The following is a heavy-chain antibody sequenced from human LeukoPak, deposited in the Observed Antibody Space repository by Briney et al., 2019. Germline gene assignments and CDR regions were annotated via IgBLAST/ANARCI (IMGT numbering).Heavy chain of an antibody. J-gene: IGHJ4*02. D-gene: IGHD3-10*01. V-gene: IGHV3-48*01. CDR2: ISSSSSAI. CDR1: GFTFSCYT. Sequence: TGGSLSLSCAPSGFTFSCYTMNWVRQAPGKGLEWVSYISSSSSAIYYADSVKGRFTISRDNAKNSLYLQMNSLRAEDTAVYYCARGTHITLVRVALDYWCRGTLVTVSS. CDR3: ARGTHITLVRVALDY.